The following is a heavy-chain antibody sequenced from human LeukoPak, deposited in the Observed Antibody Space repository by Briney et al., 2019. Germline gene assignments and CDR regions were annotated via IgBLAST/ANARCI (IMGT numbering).Heavy chain of an antibody. J-gene: IGHJ6*03. CDR3: AKVSRGYYYYYMDV. Sequence: GGSLRLSCAASGFTFSSCGMNWVRQAPGKGLEWVAFIRYDGSNKYYADSVKGRFTISRDNSKNTLYLQMNSLRAEDTAVYYCAKVSRGYYYYYMDVRGKGTTVTVSS. CDR1: GFTFSSCG. D-gene: IGHD3-10*01. CDR2: IRYDGSNK. V-gene: IGHV3-30*02.